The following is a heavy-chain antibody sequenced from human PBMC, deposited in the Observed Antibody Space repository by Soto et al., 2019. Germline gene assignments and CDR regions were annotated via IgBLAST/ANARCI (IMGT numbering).Heavy chain of an antibody. V-gene: IGHV1-18*01. D-gene: IGHD3-16*01. J-gene: IGHJ5*02. CDR1: GYTFTTFG. CDR2: ILTSSGAT. Sequence: QAQLVQSGAEVKKPGASVKVSCKTSGYTFTTFGVSWLRQAPGQGLEWMGWILTSSGATLYAQTFQGRITMTTDTSTGTAYLELGSLRSDDTAVYYCVRDPTGGADWFDPWGQGTLVTVSS. CDR3: VRDPTGGADWFDP.